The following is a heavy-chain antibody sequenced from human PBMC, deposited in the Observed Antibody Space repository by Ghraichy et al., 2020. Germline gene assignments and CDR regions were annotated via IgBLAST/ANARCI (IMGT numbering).Heavy chain of an antibody. D-gene: IGHD2-2*01. J-gene: IGHJ6*02. Sequence: SETLSLTCAVYGESFSGYFWSWIRQPPGKGLEWIGEIHYSGSTNYNPSLESRVTMSVDTSKNQFSLRLSSVTAADTAVYYCARGTRGLDKKYYYYYYFMDVWGQGTAVTVSS. V-gene: IGHV4-34*01. CDR1: GESFSGYF. CDR3: ARGTRGLDKKYYYYYYFMDV. CDR2: IHYSGST.